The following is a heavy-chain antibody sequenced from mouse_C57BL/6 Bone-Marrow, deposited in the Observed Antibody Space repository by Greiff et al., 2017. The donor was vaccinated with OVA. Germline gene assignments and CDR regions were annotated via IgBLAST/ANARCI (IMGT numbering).Heavy chain of an antibody. V-gene: IGHV1-18*01. CDR2: INPNNGGT. D-gene: IGHD2-5*01. CDR1: GYTFTDYN. Sequence: VQLQQSGPELVKPGASVKIPCKASGYTFTDYNMDWVKQSHGKSLEWIGDINPNNGGTIYNQKFKGKATLTVDKSSSTAYMELRSLTSEDTAVYYCARKWHSNYPYYYAMEYWGQGTSVTVSS. CDR3: ARKWHSNYPYYYAMEY. J-gene: IGHJ4*01.